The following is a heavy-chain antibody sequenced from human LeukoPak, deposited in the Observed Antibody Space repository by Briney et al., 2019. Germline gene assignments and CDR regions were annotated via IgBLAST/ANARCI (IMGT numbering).Heavy chain of an antibody. V-gene: IGHV4-34*01. D-gene: IGHD6-19*01. Sequence: SETLSLTCAVYGGSFSGYYWSWIRQPPGKGLEWIGEIYHSGSTNYNPSLKSRVTISVDKSKNQFSLKLSSVTAADTAVYYCARIAAVAGNYGMDVWGQGTTVTVSS. CDR1: GGSFSGYY. CDR3: ARIAAVAGNYGMDV. CDR2: IYHSGST. J-gene: IGHJ6*02.